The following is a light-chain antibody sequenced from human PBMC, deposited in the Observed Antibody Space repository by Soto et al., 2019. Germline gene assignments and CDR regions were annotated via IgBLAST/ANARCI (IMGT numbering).Light chain of an antibody. Sequence: DIVMTQSPLSLPVTPGEPASISCRSSQSLLHSTGYNYLDWYLQKPGQSSQLLIQLGSMRASGVADRFSGSGSGKDFTLKISTVEDEYVGVYSCMQVLQPPVPFGPGTKVDI. CDR1: QSLLHSTGYNY. CDR2: LGS. V-gene: IGKV2-28*01. J-gene: IGKJ3*01. CDR3: MQVLQPPVP.